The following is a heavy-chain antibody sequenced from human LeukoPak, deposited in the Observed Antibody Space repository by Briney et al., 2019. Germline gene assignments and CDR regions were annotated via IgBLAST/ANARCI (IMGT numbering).Heavy chain of an antibody. CDR3: AKPGPASGPIGY. J-gene: IGHJ4*02. CDR1: KFTFSFYA. CDR2: ISGSGANT. Sequence: GGSLRLSCAASKFTFSFYAMSWVRQAPGKGLEWVSTISGSGANTYYADSVKGRFTISRDNSKNTLYLQMNSLRAEDTAVYYCAKPGPASGPIGYWGQGTLVTVSS. V-gene: IGHV3-23*01.